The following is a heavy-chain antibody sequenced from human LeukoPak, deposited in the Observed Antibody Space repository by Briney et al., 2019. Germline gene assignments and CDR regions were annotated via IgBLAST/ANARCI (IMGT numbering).Heavy chain of an antibody. D-gene: IGHD6-19*01. CDR1: GGSISSSSYY. Sequence: SETLSLTCTVSGGSISSSSYYWGWIRQPPGKGLEWIGSIYYSGSTYYNPSLKSRVTISVDTSKNQFSLKLSSVTAADTAVYYCARPTYSSGIEDWGQGTLVTVSS. CDR3: ARPTYSSGIED. J-gene: IGHJ4*02. CDR2: IYYSGST. V-gene: IGHV4-39*01.